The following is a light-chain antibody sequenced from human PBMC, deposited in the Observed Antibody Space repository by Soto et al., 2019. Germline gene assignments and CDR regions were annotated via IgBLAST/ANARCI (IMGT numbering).Light chain of an antibody. V-gene: IGKV1-5*03. J-gene: IGKJ1*01. CDR2: GAS. CDR3: QQYISTRT. CDR1: QNIRGW. Sequence: DVQMTQSPSTLSASIGDRVTITCRAGQNIRGWLAWYQQKPGRAPKLLIYGASTLESGVPSRFSGTGYGTEFTLIISSLRPDDSATYYCQQYISTRTFGQGTKVEVK.